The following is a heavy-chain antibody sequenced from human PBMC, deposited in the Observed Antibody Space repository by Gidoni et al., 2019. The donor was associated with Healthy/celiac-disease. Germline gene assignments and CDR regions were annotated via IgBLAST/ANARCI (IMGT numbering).Heavy chain of an antibody. CDR1: GGSFSGYY. V-gene: IGHV4-34*01. CDR3: ASRVTIFGGAGY. Sequence: QVHLQQWGAGLLKPSETLSLTCAVYGGSFSGYYWSWIRQPPGKGLEWIGEINHSGSTNYNPSLKSRVTISVDTSKNQFSLKLSSVTAADTAVYYCASRVTIFGGAGYWGQGTLVTVSS. J-gene: IGHJ4*02. CDR2: INHSGST. D-gene: IGHD3-3*01.